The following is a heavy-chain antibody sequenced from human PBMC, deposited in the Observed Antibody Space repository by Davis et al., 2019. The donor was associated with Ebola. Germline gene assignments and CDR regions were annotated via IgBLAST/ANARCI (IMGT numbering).Heavy chain of an antibody. CDR2: ITFTSSYI. J-gene: IGHJ4*02. D-gene: IGHD6-19*01. V-gene: IGHV3-21*01. CDR3: ARSIAVAYFDY. CDR1: GFTFSSTT. Sequence: GGSLRLSCAASGFTFSSTTMNWVRQAPGKGLEWVSSITFTSSYIYYADSVKGRFTISRDNAKNSLYLQMNSLRAEDTAVYYCARSIAVAYFDYWGQGTLVTVSS.